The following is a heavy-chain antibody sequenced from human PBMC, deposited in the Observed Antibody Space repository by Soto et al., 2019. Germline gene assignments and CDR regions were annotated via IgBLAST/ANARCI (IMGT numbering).Heavy chain of an antibody. CDR2: ISAYDGNT. D-gene: IGHD6-13*01. CDR1: GYTFTDYG. J-gene: IGHJ4*02. Sequence: QVQLVQSGAEVKKPGASVKVSCKASGYTFTDYGISWVRQAPGQGLEWMGWISAYDGNTNYAQKVQGRVTMTTDTSTSTADMELRSLRSDDTAVYFCARESTSSWYLLYWGQGTLVTVSS. CDR3: ARESTSSWYLLY. V-gene: IGHV1-18*01.